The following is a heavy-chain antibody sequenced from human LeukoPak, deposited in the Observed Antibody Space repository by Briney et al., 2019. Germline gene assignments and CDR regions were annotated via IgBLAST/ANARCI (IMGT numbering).Heavy chain of an antibody. D-gene: IGHD3-9*01. CDR2: IYYCGST. V-gene: IGHV4-59*01. Sequence: SETLSLTCTVSGGSFSRYYWSWIRQSPGKGLEWIGYIYYCGSTNYNPSLKSRVTISVDTSKNQFSLKLSSVTAADTAVYYCARDDILTGAFDYWGQGTLVTVSS. CDR3: ARDDILTGAFDY. J-gene: IGHJ4*02. CDR1: GGSFSRYY.